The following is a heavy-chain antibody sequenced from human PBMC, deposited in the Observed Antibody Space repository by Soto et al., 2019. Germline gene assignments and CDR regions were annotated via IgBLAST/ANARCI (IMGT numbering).Heavy chain of an antibody. J-gene: IGHJ6*02. V-gene: IGHV4-59*01. CDR1: GGSISKNY. CDR3: ARDLTDYYYGMDV. CDR2: IYYSGTT. Sequence: PSETLSLTCTVSGGSISKNYWTWIRQPPGKGLEWIGNIYYSGTTNYNPSLKSRVTISVDTSKNQFSLKLSSVTAADTAVYYCARDLTDYYYGMDVWGQGTTVTVSS.